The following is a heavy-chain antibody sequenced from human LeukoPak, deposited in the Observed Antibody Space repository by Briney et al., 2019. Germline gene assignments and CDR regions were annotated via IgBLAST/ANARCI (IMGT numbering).Heavy chain of an antibody. J-gene: IGHJ6*03. V-gene: IGHV3-30*02. CDR1: GFTFSNHG. D-gene: IGHD5-18*01. CDR3: TTVSSTAMGYYMDV. Sequence: GGSLRLSCEASGFTFSNHGMHWVRQAPGKGPECVAFMRHDGSIKYYVDSVKGRFTISRDNSKNTLYLQMNSLKTEDTAVYYCTTVSSTAMGYYMDVWGKGTTVTVSS. CDR2: MRHDGSIK.